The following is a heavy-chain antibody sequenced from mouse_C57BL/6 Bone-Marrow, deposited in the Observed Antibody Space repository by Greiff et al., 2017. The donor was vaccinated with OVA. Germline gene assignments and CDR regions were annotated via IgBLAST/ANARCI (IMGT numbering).Heavy chain of an antibody. CDR1: GYTFTSYW. V-gene: IGHV1-55*01. J-gene: IGHJ2*01. D-gene: IGHD2-4*01. CDR2: IYPGSGST. Sequence: VQLQQPGAELVKPGASVKMSCKASGYTFTSYWITWVKQRPGQGLEWIGDIYPGSGSTNYNEKFKSKATLTVDTSSSTAYMQLSSLTSEDSAVYDCARWERDDYDGYYFDYGGQGTTLTVSS. CDR3: ARWERDDYDGYYFDY.